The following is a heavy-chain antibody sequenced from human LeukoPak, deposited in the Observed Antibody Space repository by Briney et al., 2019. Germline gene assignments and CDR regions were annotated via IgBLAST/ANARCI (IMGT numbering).Heavy chain of an antibody. V-gene: IGHV3-20*04. J-gene: IGHJ5*02. D-gene: IGHD3-10*01. CDR1: GFTFSSYA. CDR2: INWNGGST. CDR3: ARDLSMVRGGNWFDP. Sequence: GGSLRLSCAASGFTFSSYAMSWVRQAPGKGLEWVSGINWNGGSTGYADSVKGRFTISRDNAKNSLYLQMNSLRAEDTALYYCARDLSMVRGGNWFDPWGQGTLVTVSS.